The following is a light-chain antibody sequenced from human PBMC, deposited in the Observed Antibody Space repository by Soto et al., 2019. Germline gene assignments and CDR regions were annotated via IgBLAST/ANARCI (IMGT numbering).Light chain of an antibody. CDR3: ATWDCRIWV. V-gene: IGLV4-60*03. Sequence: QSVLTQSSSVSASLGSSVKLTCTLSSGHNTYIIAWHQQQPGKAPRYLMKLEGSGRYNKGSGVPDRFSCSSSGSDRYLIISDLQSEVDADYYCATWDCRIWVFGGGSKLTVL. J-gene: IGLJ3*02. CDR1: SGHNTYI. CDR2: LEGSGRY.